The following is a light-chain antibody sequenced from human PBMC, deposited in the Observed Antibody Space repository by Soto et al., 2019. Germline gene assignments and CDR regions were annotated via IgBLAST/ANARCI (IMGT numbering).Light chain of an antibody. CDR1: QSVSSSY. CDR2: AAS. J-gene: IGKJ2*01. V-gene: IGKV3-20*01. Sequence: EIVLTQSPGTLSLSPGERATLSCRTSQSVSSSYVAWYQQKPGQAPMLIIYAASSRATGIPDRFSGSGSGTDFTLTISRLEPEDFAVYYCQQYGSSPYTFGQGTKLEIK. CDR3: QQYGSSPYT.